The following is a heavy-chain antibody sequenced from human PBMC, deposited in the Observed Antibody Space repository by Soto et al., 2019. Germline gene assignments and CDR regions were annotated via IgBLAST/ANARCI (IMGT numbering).Heavy chain of an antibody. V-gene: IGHV4-39*01. CDR2: IYYSGST. CDR1: GGSISSSSYY. Sequence: QLQLQESGPGLVKPSETLSLTCTVSGGSISSSSYYWGWIRQPPGKGLEWIGSIYYSGSTYYNPSLKSRVTISVDTSKNQFSLKLSSVTAADTAVYYCARHTQQLVHAFDIWGQGTMVTVSS. J-gene: IGHJ3*02. CDR3: ARHTQQLVHAFDI. D-gene: IGHD6-6*01.